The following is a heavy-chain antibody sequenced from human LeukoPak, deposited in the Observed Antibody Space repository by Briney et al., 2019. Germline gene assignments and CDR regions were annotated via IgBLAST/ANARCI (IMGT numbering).Heavy chain of an antibody. CDR3: AKDPGYCGGGNCPGLHFGY. D-gene: IGHD2-15*01. V-gene: IGHV3-30*02. J-gene: IGHJ4*02. CDR2: ISSDGSNK. Sequence: GGSLRLSCAAAGFIFSSYGMHWVRQAPGKGLEWVAFISSDGSNKFYADSVMGRFTISRDNSKNTLYLQMNSLRTEDTAVYYCAKDPGYCGGGNCPGLHFGYWGQGALVTVSS. CDR1: GFIFSSYG.